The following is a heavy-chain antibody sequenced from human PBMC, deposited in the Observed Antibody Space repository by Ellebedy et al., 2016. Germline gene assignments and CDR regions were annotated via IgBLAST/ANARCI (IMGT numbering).Heavy chain of an antibody. CDR3: AKPAVAGKVYSWFDP. J-gene: IGHJ5*02. D-gene: IGHD6-19*01. Sequence: GGSLRLSXTAPGFTFSSYAMSWVSQAPGKGLEWVSAISGSGGSTYYADSVKGRFTISRDNSKNTLYLQMNSLRAEDTAVYYCAKPAVAGKVYSWFDPWGQGTLVTVSS. V-gene: IGHV3-23*01. CDR2: ISGSGGST. CDR1: GFTFSSYA.